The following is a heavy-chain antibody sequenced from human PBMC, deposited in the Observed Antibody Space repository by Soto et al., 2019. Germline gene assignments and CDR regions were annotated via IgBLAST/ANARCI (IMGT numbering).Heavy chain of an antibody. V-gene: IGHV3-74*01. J-gene: IGHJ4*02. CDR3: ARPRYDGSGTPFDH. CDR1: GFTFRSYW. Sequence: EVQLVESGGGLVQPGGYLTVSCAASGFTFRSYWMHWVRQVPGKGLVWVSSIKGDGSTATYADSVKGRFIISRDNDKNMLYLQMNSLTAEDTAVYYCARPRYDGSGTPFDHWGQGTLVTVSS. CDR2: IKGDGSTA. D-gene: IGHD3-22*01.